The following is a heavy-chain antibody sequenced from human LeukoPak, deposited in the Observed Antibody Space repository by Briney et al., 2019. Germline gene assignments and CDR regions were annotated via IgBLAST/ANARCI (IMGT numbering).Heavy chain of an antibody. CDR1: GYTFTSYG. CDR3: ARERTYYDILTGYYTSAPIDY. V-gene: IGHV1-18*01. Sequence: ASVKVSCKASGYTFTSYGISWVRQAPGQGLEWMGWISAYNGNTNYAQKLQGRVTMTTDTSTSTVYMELSSLRSEDTAVYYCARERTYYDILTGYYTSAPIDYWGQGTLVTVSS. CDR2: ISAYNGNT. J-gene: IGHJ4*02. D-gene: IGHD3-9*01.